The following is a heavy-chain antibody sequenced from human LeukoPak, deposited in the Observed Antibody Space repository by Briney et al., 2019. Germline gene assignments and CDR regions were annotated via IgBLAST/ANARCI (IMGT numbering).Heavy chain of an antibody. CDR2: IIPIFGTA. J-gene: IGHJ4*02. CDR3: AILYYYDSSGYYKIFDY. CDR1: GGTFSSYA. D-gene: IGHD3-22*01. Sequence: ASVKVSCTASGGTFSSYAISWVRQAPGQGLEWMGGIIPIFGTANYAQKFQGRVTITADESTSTAYMELSSLRSEDTAVYYCAILYYYDSSGYYKIFDYWGQGTLVTVSS. V-gene: IGHV1-69*13.